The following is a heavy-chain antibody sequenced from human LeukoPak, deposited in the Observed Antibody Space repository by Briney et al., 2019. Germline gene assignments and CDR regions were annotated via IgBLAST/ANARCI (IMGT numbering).Heavy chain of an antibody. CDR1: GFTVSDNY. D-gene: IGHD5-24*01. CDR3: AKDRDGYNPDY. Sequence: PGGSLRLSCAASGFTVSDNYMSWVRQAPGKGLEWVSVIYSSGTTYYADSVKGRFTISRDNSKNTVYLQMNSLRAEDTAVYYCAKDRDGYNPDYWGQGTLVSVSS. V-gene: IGHV3-53*01. CDR2: IYSSGTT. J-gene: IGHJ4*02.